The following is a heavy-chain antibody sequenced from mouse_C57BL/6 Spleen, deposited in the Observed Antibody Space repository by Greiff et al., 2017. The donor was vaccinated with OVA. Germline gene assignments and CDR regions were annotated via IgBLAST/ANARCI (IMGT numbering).Heavy chain of an antibody. D-gene: IGHD1-1*01. J-gene: IGHJ1*03. CDR1: GYTFTSYW. Sequence: QVQLQQPGAELVRPGSSVKLSCKASGYTFTSYWMHWVKQRPIQGLEWIGNIDPSDSETHYNQKFKDKATLTVDKSSSTAYMQLSSLTSEDSAVYYCARAGVGGYFDVWGTGTTVTVSS. V-gene: IGHV1-52*01. CDR2: IDPSDSET. CDR3: ARAGVGGYFDV.